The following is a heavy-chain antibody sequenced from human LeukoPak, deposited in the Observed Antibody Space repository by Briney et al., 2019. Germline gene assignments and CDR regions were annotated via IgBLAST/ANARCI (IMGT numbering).Heavy chain of an antibody. CDR1: GFTFSSYA. V-gene: IGHV3-23*01. Sequence: GSLRLSCAASGFTFSSYAMSWVRQAPGKGLEWVSAISGSGGSTYYADSVKGRFTISRDNSKNTLYLQMNSLRAEDTAVYYCAKAPDFWSGYYLDYWGQGTLVTVSS. J-gene: IGHJ4*02. D-gene: IGHD3-3*01. CDR3: AKAPDFWSGYYLDY. CDR2: ISGSGGST.